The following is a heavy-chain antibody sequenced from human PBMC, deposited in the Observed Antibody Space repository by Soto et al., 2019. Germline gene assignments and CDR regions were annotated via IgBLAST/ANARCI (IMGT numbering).Heavy chain of an antibody. CDR2: ISSSGSTI. D-gene: IGHD5-12*01. V-gene: IGHV3-11*01. Sequence: GGSLRLSCAASGFTFSDYYMSWIRQAPGKGLEWVSYISSSGSTIYYADSVKGRFTISRDNAKNSLYLQMNSLRAEDTAVYYCARDNYSGYDWDYYYMDVWGKGTTVTVSS. J-gene: IGHJ6*03. CDR1: GFTFSDYY. CDR3: ARDNYSGYDWDYYYMDV.